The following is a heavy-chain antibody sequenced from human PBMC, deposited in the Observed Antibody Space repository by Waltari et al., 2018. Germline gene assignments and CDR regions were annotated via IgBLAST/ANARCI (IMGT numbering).Heavy chain of an antibody. V-gene: IGHV2-5*01. CDR2: IYWNDDK. J-gene: IGHJ4*02. CDR3: AHSPNFWSGYADPYYFDY. D-gene: IGHD3-3*01. Sequence: PGKALEWLALIYWNDDKRYSPSLKSRLTITKDTSKNQVVLTMTNMDPVDTATYYCAHSPNFWSGYADPYYFDYWGQGTLVTVSS.